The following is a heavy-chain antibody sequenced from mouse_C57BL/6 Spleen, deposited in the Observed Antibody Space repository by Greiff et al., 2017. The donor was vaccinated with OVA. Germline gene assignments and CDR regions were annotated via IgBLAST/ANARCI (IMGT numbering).Heavy chain of an antibody. J-gene: IGHJ4*01. D-gene: IGHD1-1*01. V-gene: IGHV10-1*01. CDR1: GFSFNTYA. Sequence: EVQLVESGGGLVQPKGSLKLSCAASGFSFNTYAMNWVRQAPGKGLEWVARIRSKSNNYATYYADSVKDRFTISRDDSESMLYLQMNNLKTEDTAMYYCVRHGYYYGSSRYAMDYWGQGTSVTVSS. CDR3: VRHGYYYGSSRYAMDY. CDR2: IRSKSNNYAT.